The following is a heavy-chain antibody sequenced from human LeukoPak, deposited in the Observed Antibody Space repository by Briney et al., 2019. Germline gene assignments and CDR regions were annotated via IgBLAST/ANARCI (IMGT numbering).Heavy chain of an antibody. CDR1: GGSFSGYY. CDR2: INHSGST. D-gene: IGHD6-13*01. CDR3: AKLQSSWYYLDTFDI. Sequence: SETLSLTCAVYGGSFSGYYWSWIRQPPGKGLEWIGEINHSGSTNYNSSLKSRVTISVDTSKNQFSLKLSSVIAADTAVYYCAKLQSSWYYLDTFDIWGQGTVVTVSS. V-gene: IGHV4-34*01. J-gene: IGHJ3*02.